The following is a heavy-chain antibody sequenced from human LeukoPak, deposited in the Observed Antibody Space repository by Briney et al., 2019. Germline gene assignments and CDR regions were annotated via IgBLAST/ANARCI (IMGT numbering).Heavy chain of an antibody. D-gene: IGHD3-10*01. J-gene: IGHJ4*02. CDR2: ISSSSSYI. Sequence: GSLRLSCAASGFTFSSYSMNWVRQAPGKGLEWVSSISSSSSYIYYADSVKGRFTISRDKAKNSLYLQMNSLRAEDTAVYYCARSQRTMVRGVIGYWGQGTLVTVSS. V-gene: IGHV3-21*01. CDR3: ARSQRTMVRGVIGY. CDR1: GFTFSSYS.